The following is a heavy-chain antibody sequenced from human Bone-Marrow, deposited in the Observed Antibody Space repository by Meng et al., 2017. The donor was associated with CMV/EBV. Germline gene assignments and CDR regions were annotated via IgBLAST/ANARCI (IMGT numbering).Heavy chain of an antibody. CDR3: ARIYPDYDFWSGYENYYGMDV. V-gene: IGHV4-59*08. D-gene: IGHD3-3*01. J-gene: IGHJ6*02. CDR2: IYYRGST. Sequence: SETLSLTCIVSGGSISSYYWSWIRQPPGKGLEWIGYIYYRGSTNYNPSLKSRVTISVDTSKNQFSLKLSSVTAADTAVYYCARIYPDYDFWSGYENYYGMDVWGQGTTVTVSS. CDR1: GGSISSYY.